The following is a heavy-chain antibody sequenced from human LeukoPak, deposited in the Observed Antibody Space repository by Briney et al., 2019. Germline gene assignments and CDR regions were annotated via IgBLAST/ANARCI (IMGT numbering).Heavy chain of an antibody. D-gene: IGHD5-18*01. Sequence: SQTLSLTCTVSGGSISSGSYYWSWIRQPAGKGLEWIGRIYTSGSTNYNPSLKSRVTISVDTSKNQFSLKLSSVTAADTAVYYCARERAAMEEDYYYYYMDVWGKGTTVTISS. V-gene: IGHV4-61*02. CDR2: IYTSGST. J-gene: IGHJ6*03. CDR3: ARERAAMEEDYYYYYMDV. CDR1: GGSISSGSYY.